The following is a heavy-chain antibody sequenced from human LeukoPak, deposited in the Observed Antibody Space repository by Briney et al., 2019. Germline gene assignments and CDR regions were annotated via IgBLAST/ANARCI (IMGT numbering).Heavy chain of an antibody. CDR3: ARASIVGATDDY. CDR2: INPNSGGT. D-gene: IGHD1-26*01. V-gene: IGHV1-2*02. Sequence: ASVKVSCKASGYTFTGYYMHWVRQASGQGLEWMGWINPNSGGTNYAQKFQGRVTMTTDTSISTAYMELSRLRSDDTAVYYCARASIVGATDDYWGQGTLVTVSS. CDR1: GYTFTGYY. J-gene: IGHJ4*02.